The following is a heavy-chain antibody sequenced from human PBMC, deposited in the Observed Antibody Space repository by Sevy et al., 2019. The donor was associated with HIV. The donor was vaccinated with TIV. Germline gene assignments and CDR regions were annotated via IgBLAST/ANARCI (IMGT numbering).Heavy chain of an antibody. CDR2: ISHSGDST. D-gene: IGHD3-3*01. J-gene: IGHJ4*02. Sequence: GESLKISCTSSGFTFSSYAMNWVRQAPGKGLEWVSTISHSGDSTYYADSVKGRFTISRDNSENTLYLKMNSLRAEDTALYYCAGRKVGDFWSGSIRGPWAGGPLFDYWGQGTLVTVSS. V-gene: IGHV3-23*01. CDR1: GFTFSSYA. CDR3: AGRKVGDFWSGSIRGPWAGGPLFDY.